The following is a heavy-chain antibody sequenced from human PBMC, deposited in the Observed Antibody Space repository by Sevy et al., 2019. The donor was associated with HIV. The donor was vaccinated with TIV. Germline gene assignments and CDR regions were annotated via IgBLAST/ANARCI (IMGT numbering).Heavy chain of an antibody. J-gene: IGHJ3*01. Sequence: SETLSLTCAVSGASISSGVYSWNWIRQPPGKGLEWIGYIYHSGNTYYNPSLKSRVTISVDRSNNQFSLKMRSVTAAETAVYYCARDGCTMTTPGCLDFWGQGIMVTVSS. D-gene: IGHD4-17*01. CDR1: GASISSGVYS. CDR3: ARDGCTMTTPGCLDF. V-gene: IGHV4-30-2*01. CDR2: IYHSGNT.